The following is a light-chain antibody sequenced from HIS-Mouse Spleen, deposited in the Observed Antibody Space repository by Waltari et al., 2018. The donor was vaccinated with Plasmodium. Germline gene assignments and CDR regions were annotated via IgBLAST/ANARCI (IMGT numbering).Light chain of an antibody. CDR3: QQYNNGSFT. J-gene: IGKJ3*01. V-gene: IGKV3-15*01. CDR1: QSVSSN. Sequence: EIVMTQSPATLSASPGERATLSCRASQSVSSNLAWYQQKPGQSPRRLSYGASTRATGIPVRFSGSESGTEFTLTISSLQSEDFAVYYCQQYNNGSFTFGPGTKVDIK. CDR2: GAS.